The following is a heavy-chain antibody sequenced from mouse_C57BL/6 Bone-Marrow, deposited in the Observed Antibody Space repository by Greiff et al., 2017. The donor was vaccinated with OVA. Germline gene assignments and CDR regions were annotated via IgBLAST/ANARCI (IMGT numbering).Heavy chain of an antibody. D-gene: IGHD2-1*01. V-gene: IGHV14-4*01. CDR1: GFNIKDDY. CDR3: TTYGNYADY. Sequence: EVKLMESGAELVRPGASVKLSCTASGFNIKDDYMHWVKQRPEQGLEWIGWIDPENGDTEYASKFQGKATITADTSSNTAYLQLSSLTSEDTAVYYCTTYGNYADYWGQGTTLTVSS. J-gene: IGHJ2*01. CDR2: IDPENGDT.